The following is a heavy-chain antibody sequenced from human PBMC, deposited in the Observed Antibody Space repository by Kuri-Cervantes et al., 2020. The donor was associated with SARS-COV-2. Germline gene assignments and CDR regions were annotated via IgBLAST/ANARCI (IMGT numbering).Heavy chain of an antibody. CDR3: ARPDCTINGVCFMDV. Sequence: GGSLRLSCAAFGFTFSSYAMHWVRQAPGKGLEWVALISYDGTNKFYADSVKGRFTISRDNSRNTLYLQMNSLRAEDTAVFYCARPDCTINGVCFMDVWGQGTTVTVSS. D-gene: IGHD2-8*01. V-gene: IGHV3-30-3*01. CDR2: ISYDGTNK. CDR1: GFTFSSYA. J-gene: IGHJ6*02.